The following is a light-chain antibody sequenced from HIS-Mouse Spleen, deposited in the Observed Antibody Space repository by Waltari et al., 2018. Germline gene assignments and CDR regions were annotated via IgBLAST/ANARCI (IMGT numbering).Light chain of an antibody. CDR3: QQYYSTPFT. CDR1: QSVLYSSNNKNY. Sequence: IVMTPSPDSLAVSMGERHTFHCQSSQSVLYSSNNKNYLAWYQQKPGQPPKLLIYCASTRESGVPDRFSGSGSGTDFTLTISSLQAEDVAVYYCQQYYSTPFTFGPGTKVDIK. J-gene: IGKJ3*01. CDR2: CAS. V-gene: IGKV4-1*01.